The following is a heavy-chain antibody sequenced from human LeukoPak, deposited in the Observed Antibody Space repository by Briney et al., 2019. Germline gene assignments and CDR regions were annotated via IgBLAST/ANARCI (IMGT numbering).Heavy chain of an antibody. Sequence: GGSLRLSCAASGFTFSSHGMNWVRQAPGKGLEWASGISGSGVITYYADSVKGRFTISRDNAKNSLYLQMNSLRAEDTAVYYCAELGITMIGGVWGKGTTVTISS. J-gene: IGHJ6*04. CDR2: ISGSGVIT. V-gene: IGHV3-48*04. CDR3: AELGITMIGGV. CDR1: GFTFSSHG. D-gene: IGHD3-10*02.